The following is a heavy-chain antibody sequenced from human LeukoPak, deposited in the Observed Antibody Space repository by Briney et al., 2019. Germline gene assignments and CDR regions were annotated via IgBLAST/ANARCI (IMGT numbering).Heavy chain of an antibody. CDR1: GFNLRSYW. CDR3: ASIGGYKEPLFALNY. V-gene: IGHV3-7*02. Sequence: PGGSLRLPCAASGFNLRSYWMKWVRQAPGKGRERVANIKEDGSKKHYVDSVKGRFTISRDNAENSLYLQMNSLRAEETAVYYCASIGGYKEPLFALNYWGQGTLVTVSS. J-gene: IGHJ4*02. CDR2: IKEDGSKK. D-gene: IGHD3-10*01.